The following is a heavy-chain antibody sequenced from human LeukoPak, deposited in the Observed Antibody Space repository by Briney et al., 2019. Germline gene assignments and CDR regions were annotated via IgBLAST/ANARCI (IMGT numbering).Heavy chain of an antibody. CDR2: ISYDGSNK. D-gene: IGHD4-17*01. CDR3: ARPDYGDLVGAYYFDC. J-gene: IGHJ4*02. CDR1: GFTVSSYA. Sequence: GGSLRLSCAASGFTVSSYAMHWVRQAPGKGLEWVAVISYDGSNKYYADSVKGRFTISRDNSKSTLYLQMNSLRAEDTAVYYCARPDYGDLVGAYYFDCWGQGTLVTVSS. V-gene: IGHV3-30-3*01.